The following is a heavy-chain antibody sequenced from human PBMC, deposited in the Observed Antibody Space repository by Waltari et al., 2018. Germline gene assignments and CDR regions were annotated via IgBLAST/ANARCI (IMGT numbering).Heavy chain of an antibody. CDR2: INRDGSLT. Sequence: EVQLVESGGALVQPGGSLRLSCAASGFTFSTYWMHWVRQAPGKGLVWVGWAGQGTGRGLVWVARINRDGSLTTSADSVKGRFTISRDNAKNTLYLQMNSLRVEDTAVYYCVRGLGDSWGQGTLVTVSS. J-gene: IGHJ5*01. V-gene: IGHV3-74*01. D-gene: IGHD3-16*01. CDR3: VRGLGDS. CDR1: GFTFSTYW.